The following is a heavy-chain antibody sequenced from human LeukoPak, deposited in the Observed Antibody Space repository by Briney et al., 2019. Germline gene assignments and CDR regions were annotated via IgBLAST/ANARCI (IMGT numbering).Heavy chain of an antibody. Sequence: GGSLRLSCAASGFTFTAYTINWVRQAPGKGLEWVSYISGSTTDIYYADSVKGRFTISRDNSKNTLYLQMNSLRAEDTAVYYCAELGITMIGGVWGKGTTVTISS. V-gene: IGHV3-21*01. D-gene: IGHD3-10*02. J-gene: IGHJ6*04. CDR1: GFTFTAYT. CDR2: ISGSTTDI. CDR3: AELGITMIGGV.